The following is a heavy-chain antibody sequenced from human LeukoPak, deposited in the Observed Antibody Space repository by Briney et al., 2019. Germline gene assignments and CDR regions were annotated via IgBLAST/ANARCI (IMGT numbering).Heavy chain of an antibody. J-gene: IGHJ4*02. Sequence: ASVKVSCKASGYTFTDYYMHWMRQAPGQGPEWKGWMNPNSGGTNYAQKFQARVTMTRDTSITTAYMELSSLRSDDTAVYYCAPRRVAADKGFDYWGQGTLVTVSS. CDR3: APRRVAADKGFDY. CDR1: GYTFTDYY. V-gene: IGHV1-2*02. D-gene: IGHD6-19*01. CDR2: MNPNSGGT.